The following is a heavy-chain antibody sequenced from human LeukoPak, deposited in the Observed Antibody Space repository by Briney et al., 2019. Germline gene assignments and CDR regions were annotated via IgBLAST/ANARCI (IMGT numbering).Heavy chain of an antibody. CDR1: GGSISSLY. V-gene: IGHV4-59*08. D-gene: IGHD6-25*01. CDR2: IYYTGST. CDR3: ARVAAHWFDP. Sequence: SETLSLTCSVSGGSISSLYWSWIRQPPGKGLEWIGYIYYTGSTNYNPSLKSRVTMFVDMSKNQFSLRLSSVTAADTAVYYCARVAAHWFDPWGQGTLVTVSS. J-gene: IGHJ5*02.